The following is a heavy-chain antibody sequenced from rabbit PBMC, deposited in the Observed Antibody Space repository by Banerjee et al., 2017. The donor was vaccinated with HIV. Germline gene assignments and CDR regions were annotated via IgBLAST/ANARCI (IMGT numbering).Heavy chain of an antibody. D-gene: IGHD6-1*01. J-gene: IGHJ4*01. CDR1: GFSFSNKYV. CDR2: INTISGDT. CDR3: ARDPPNSAAYGYDL. V-gene: IGHV1S45*01. Sequence: QEQLEESGGGLVKPEGSLTLTCKASGFSFSNKYVMCWVRQAPGKGLEWIACINTISGDTVYATWAKGRFTISKASWTTVTLQMTSLTAADTASYFCARDPPNSAAYGYDLWGPGTLVTVS.